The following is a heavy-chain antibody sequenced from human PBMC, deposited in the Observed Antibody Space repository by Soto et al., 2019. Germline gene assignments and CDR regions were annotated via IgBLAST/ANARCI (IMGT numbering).Heavy chain of an antibody. CDR2: IKHGGSS. CDR1: AGSFSHYY. J-gene: IGHJ3*02. V-gene: IGHV4-34*01. D-gene: IGHD6-19*01. CDR3: ARGGISDWHVALDI. Sequence: QVQQQPWGAGLLKPSETLSLTCTVYAGSFSHYYWNWIRQSPGKGLEWIGKIKHGGSSSYNPSLRSRVYISVDMSKNQFSLTLSAVTDSDTAVYYCARGGISDWHVALDIWGQGTMVPVSS.